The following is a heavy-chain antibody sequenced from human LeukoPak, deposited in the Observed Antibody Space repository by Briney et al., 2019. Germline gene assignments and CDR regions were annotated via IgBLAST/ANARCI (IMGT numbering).Heavy chain of an antibody. CDR2: IKQDGSEK. D-gene: IGHD6-13*01. CDR1: GFTFSSYA. V-gene: IGHV3-7*01. J-gene: IGHJ4*02. CDR3: ARGAAAAGHFDY. Sequence: PGGSLRLSCAASGFTFSSYAMSWVRQAPGKGLEWVANIKQDGSEKYYVDSVKGRFTISRDNAKNSLYLQMNSLRAEDTAVYYCARGAAAAGHFDYWGQGTLVTVSS.